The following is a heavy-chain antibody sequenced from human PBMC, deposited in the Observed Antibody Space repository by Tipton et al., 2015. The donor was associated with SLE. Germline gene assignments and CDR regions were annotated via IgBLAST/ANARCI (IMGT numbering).Heavy chain of an antibody. CDR1: GGSVSSNPHY. CDR2: IHYTVST. CDR3: ARDFARGSGYVY. J-gene: IGHJ4*01. Sequence: GLVKPSETLPLTCTVSGGSVSSNPHYWSWIRQPPGKGLEWIGDIHYTVSTNYNPSLNSRVTISVDTSRNQFSLRLSSVTAADTAVYYCARDFARGSGYVYWGHGILVTVSS. V-gene: IGHV4-61*01. D-gene: IGHD3-9*01.